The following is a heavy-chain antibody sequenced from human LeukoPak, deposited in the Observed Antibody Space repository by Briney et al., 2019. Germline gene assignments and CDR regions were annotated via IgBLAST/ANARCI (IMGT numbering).Heavy chain of an antibody. V-gene: IGHV3-64D*06. CDR1: GFAFSTYS. CDR2: ITSNGGST. D-gene: IGHD6-25*01. Sequence: GGSLRLSCSGSGFAFSTYSMHWVRQAPGRGLEYLSGITSNGGSTYYADSMKGRFTISRDNSKNPLYLQMSSLRAADTAVYYCGKRGRGGCPMYYFDYWGQGTLVPASS. CDR3: GKRGRGGCPMYYFDY. J-gene: IGHJ4*02.